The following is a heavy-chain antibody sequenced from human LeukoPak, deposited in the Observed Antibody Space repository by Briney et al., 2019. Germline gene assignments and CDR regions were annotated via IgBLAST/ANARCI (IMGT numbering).Heavy chain of an antibody. CDR1: GFTFSSYT. V-gene: IGHV3-30*04. D-gene: IGHD3-16*01. Sequence: GGSLRLSCAASGFTFSSYTMHWVRQTPGKGLEWVAVISYDGSNRYYADSVKGRFTISRDNSKNTLYLQMNSLRAEDTAVYYCARGMKPYYDYVWGSFAYYYMDVWGKGTTVTVSS. CDR3: ARGMKPYYDYVWGSFAYYYMDV. J-gene: IGHJ6*03. CDR2: ISYDGSNR.